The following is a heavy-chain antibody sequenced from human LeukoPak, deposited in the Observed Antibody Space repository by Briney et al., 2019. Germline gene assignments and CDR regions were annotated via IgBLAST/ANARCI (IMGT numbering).Heavy chain of an antibody. D-gene: IGHD6-13*01. V-gene: IGHV3-30*02. J-gene: IGHJ3*02. CDR1: GFTFSSYG. CDR2: IRYDGSNK. Sequence: QPGGSLRLSCAASGFTFSSYGMHWVRQAAGKGLEWVAFIRYDGSNKYYADSVKGRFTISRDNSKNTLYLQMNSLRAEDTAVYYCARANRYSSSDHDAFDIWGQGTMVTVSS. CDR3: ARANRYSSSDHDAFDI.